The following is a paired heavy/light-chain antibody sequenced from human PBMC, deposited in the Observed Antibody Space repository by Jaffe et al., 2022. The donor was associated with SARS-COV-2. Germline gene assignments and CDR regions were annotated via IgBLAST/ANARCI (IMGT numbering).Light chain of an antibody. CDR3: MQGTHWPYT. CDR1: QSLVYSDGSTY. V-gene: IGKV2-30*01. J-gene: IGKJ2*01. Sequence: VVMTQSPLSLPVTLGQPASISCRSSQSLVYSDGSTYLNWFQQRPGQSPRRLIYKVSNRDSGVPDRFSGSGSGTDFTLKISRVEAEDVGVYYCMQGTHWPYTFGQGTKLEIK. CDR2: KVS.
Heavy chain of an antibody. Sequence: EVQLVESGGGLVQPGGSLRLSCVASGFTFNNYSVNWVRQAPGKGLEWVSYISSSSSAIYYADSVKGRFTISRDNAKNSLYLQLNSLRDEDTAVYYCATPGGDSGTLQFLERSHYHYYGMDVWGQGTTVTVSS. CDR1: GFTFNNYS. CDR2: ISSSSSAI. CDR3: ATPGGDSGTLQFLERSHYHYYGMDV. D-gene: IGHD3-3*01. J-gene: IGHJ6*02. V-gene: IGHV3-48*02.